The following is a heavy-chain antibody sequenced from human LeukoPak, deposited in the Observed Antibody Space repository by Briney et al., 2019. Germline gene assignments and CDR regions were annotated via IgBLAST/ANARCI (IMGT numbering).Heavy chain of an antibody. CDR2: ISAGNGNT. V-gene: IGHV1-3*01. D-gene: IGHD2-21*02. Sequence: ASVKVSCKASGYTFTSYAIHWVRQAPGQRLEWMGWISAGNGNTEYSQNFQGRVTFISNTSATTAFMELSSLRSEDAAVYYCARAGYCDGDCYSFFDYWGQGTLVTVSS. J-gene: IGHJ4*02. CDR1: GYTFTSYA. CDR3: ARAGYCDGDCYSFFDY.